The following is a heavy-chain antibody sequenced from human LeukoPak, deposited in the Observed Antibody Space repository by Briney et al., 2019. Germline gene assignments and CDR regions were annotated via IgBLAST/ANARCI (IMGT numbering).Heavy chain of an antibody. CDR2: IYHSGST. Sequence: SETLSLTCAVSGYSISSGYYWGWIRQPPGQGLDWIGSIYHSGSTYYNPSLKSRVTISVDTSKNQFSLKLSSVTAADTAVYYCARFSLNGDYAWYWGQGTLVTVSS. CDR3: ARFSLNGDYAWY. V-gene: IGHV4-38-2*01. J-gene: IGHJ4*02. D-gene: IGHD4-17*01. CDR1: GYSISSGYY.